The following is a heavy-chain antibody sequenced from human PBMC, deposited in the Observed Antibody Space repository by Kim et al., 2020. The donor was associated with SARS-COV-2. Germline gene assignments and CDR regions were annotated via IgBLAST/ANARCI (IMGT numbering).Heavy chain of an antibody. J-gene: IGHJ4*02. CDR2: IWYDGSNK. V-gene: IGHV3-33*01. Sequence: GGSLRLSCAASGFTFSSYGMHWVRQAPGKGLEWVAVIWYDGSNKYYADSVKGRFTISRDNSKNTLYLQMNSLRAEDTAVYYCARDWFHGQLFDYWGQGTLVTVSS. CDR3: ARDWFHGQLFDY. D-gene: IGHD3-10*01. CDR1: GFTFSSYG.